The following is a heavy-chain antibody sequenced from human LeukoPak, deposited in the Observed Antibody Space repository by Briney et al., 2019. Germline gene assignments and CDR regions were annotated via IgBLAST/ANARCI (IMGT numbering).Heavy chain of an antibody. Sequence: PSETLSFTCTVSGGSISSYYWSWIRKPPGKGLEWIGYIYYSGTTNYNPSLKSRVTISVDTSKNQFSLKLSSVTAADTAVYYCARHGTGGYGYYYYGMDVWGQGTTVTVSS. V-gene: IGHV4-59*08. CDR2: IYYSGTT. D-gene: IGHD2-2*01. CDR1: GGSISSYY. J-gene: IGHJ6*02. CDR3: ARHGTGGYGYYYYGMDV.